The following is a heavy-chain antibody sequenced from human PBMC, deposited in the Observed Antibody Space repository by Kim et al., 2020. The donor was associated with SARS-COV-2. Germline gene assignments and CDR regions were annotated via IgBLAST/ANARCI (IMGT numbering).Heavy chain of an antibody. D-gene: IGHD6-19*01. Sequence: YADYVKGRFTIARDNSKNTLYLQMNSLRAEDTAVYYCARDGIAVAGYFDYWGQGTLVTVSS. J-gene: IGHJ4*03. V-gene: IGHV3-33*01. CDR3: ARDGIAVAGYFDY.